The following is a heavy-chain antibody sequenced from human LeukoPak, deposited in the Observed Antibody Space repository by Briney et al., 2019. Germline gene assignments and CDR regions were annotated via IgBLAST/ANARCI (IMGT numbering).Heavy chain of an antibody. CDR2: IIPIFGTA. Sequence: ASVKVSCKASGGTFSSYAISWERQAPGQGLEWMGRIIPIFGTANYAQKFQGRVTITTDESTSTAYMELSSLRSEDTAVYYCAREPDYDERGWGQGTLVTVSS. J-gene: IGHJ4*02. CDR1: GGTFSSYA. D-gene: IGHD4-17*01. V-gene: IGHV1-69*05. CDR3: AREPDYDERG.